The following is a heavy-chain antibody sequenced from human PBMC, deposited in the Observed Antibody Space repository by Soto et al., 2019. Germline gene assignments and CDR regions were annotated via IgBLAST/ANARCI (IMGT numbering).Heavy chain of an antibody. Sequence: PSETLSLTCAVSGDSISSSNWWSWVRQPPGKGLEWIGEIYHSGSTNYNPSLKSRVTISVDKSENQFSLKLSSVTAADTAVYYCARDGLQQLVRYYYGMDVWGQGTTVTVSS. V-gene: IGHV4-4*02. J-gene: IGHJ6*02. CDR3: ARDGLQQLVRYYYGMDV. CDR1: GDSISSSNW. D-gene: IGHD6-13*01. CDR2: IYHSGST.